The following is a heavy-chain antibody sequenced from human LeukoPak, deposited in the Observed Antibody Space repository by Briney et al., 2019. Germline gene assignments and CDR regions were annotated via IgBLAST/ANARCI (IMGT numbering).Heavy chain of an antibody. J-gene: IGHJ4*02. CDR1: GFIFSSYA. D-gene: IGHD1-7*01. V-gene: IGHV3-30-3*01. Sequence: GGSLRLSCAASGFIFSSYAMHWVRQAPGKGLEWVAIISYDGSNKYYADSVKGRFTISRDNSKNTLFLEMNSLRTEDTAVYYCSRDSTEWNYVLGYWGPGTLVTVSS. CDR3: SRDSTEWNYVLGY. CDR2: ISYDGSNK.